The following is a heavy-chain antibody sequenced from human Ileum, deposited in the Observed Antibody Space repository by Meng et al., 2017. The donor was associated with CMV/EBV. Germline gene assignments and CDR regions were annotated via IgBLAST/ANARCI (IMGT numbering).Heavy chain of an antibody. CDR3: ARDRSNGISYGTYFYYYGMDV. J-gene: IGHJ6*02. D-gene: IGHD3-16*01. CDR1: GFSFASHA. Sequence: GESLKISCMTSGFSFASHAMHWVRQVPGQGLEWLAVIWRDGGSKFYKASVKGRLAISRDNSQSTLFLQMNALRAEDTAVYFCARDRSNGISYGTYFYYYGMDVWGQGATVTVSS. V-gene: IGHV3-33*01. CDR2: IWRDGGSK.